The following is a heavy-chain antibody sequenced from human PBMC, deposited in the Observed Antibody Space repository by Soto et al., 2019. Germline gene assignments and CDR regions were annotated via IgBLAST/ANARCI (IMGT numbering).Heavy chain of an antibody. J-gene: IGHJ5*02. Sequence: EVILLESGGHLVAPGESLRLSCVASGFSFSSSALTWDRQAPGKGLEWVADISGQGGTTYYADSVKGRFIISRDNSKNTLSLQMTSLRVEDTAVYYCAKENDYSIIESNWFDAWGPGTLVTVSS. CDR3: AKENDYSIIESNWFDA. D-gene: IGHD4-4*01. CDR2: ISGQGGTT. V-gene: IGHV3-23*01. CDR1: GFSFSSSA.